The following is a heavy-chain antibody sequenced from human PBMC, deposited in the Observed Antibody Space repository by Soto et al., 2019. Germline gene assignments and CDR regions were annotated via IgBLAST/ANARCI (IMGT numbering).Heavy chain of an antibody. CDR3: AKHNYFGSGRSSSHYTSAT. CDR2: IFPADSDI. Sequence: EEYFKVSCKASGDILSTRGIAWFRHVPGKGLEWMGSIFPADSDIRYNPSFQGQVTISVDKSIDTAYLQWSSLKASDTATFYCAKHNYFGSGRSSSHYTSATWGQATSVTVS. CDR1: GDILSTRG. D-gene: IGHD3-10*01. V-gene: IGHV5-51*01. J-gene: IGHJ6*02.